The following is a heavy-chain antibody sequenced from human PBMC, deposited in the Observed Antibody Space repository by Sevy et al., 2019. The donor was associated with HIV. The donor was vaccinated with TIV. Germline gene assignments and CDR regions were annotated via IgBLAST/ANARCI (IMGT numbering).Heavy chain of an antibody. CDR2: IKQGGSEK. D-gene: IGHD2-21*02. J-gene: IGHJ3*02. V-gene: IGHV3-7*01. CDR3: ARGGDDGAFDI. CDR1: VFTFSSYW. Sequence: GGSLRLSCAASVFTFSSYWMSWVRQAPGKGLEWVANIKQGGSEKYYVDSVKGRFTISRDNAKNSLYLQMNSLRAEDTAVDYCARGGDDGAFDIWGQGTMVTVSS.